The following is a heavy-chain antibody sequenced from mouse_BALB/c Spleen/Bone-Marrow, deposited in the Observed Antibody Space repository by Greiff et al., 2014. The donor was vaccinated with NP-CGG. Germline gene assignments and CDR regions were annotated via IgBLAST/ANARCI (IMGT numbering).Heavy chain of an antibody. J-gene: IGHJ4*01. CDR1: GYTFPSYV. D-gene: IGHD1-1*01. V-gene: IGHV1-14*01. CDR3: ARGSTWAMDY. CDR2: INPYNDGT. Sequence: VPLPQSGPGLGKPGASVEMSCKAFGYTFPSYVMHWGEQKPGQGLGWIGYINPYNDGTKHNEKFKGKATLTSDKSSSTAHMELSSLTSEDSAVYYCARGSTWAMDYWGQGTSVTVSS.